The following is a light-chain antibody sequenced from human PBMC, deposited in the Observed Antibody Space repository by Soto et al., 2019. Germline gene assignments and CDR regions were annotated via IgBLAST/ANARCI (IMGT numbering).Light chain of an antibody. CDR3: QQYGTSEII. CDR2: DTS. CDR1: QGIGDT. V-gene: IGKV3-15*01. J-gene: IGKJ5*01. Sequence: EVVMRQSPATLSVSPGEGATLSCRASQGIGDTLAWYQHKPGQTPRLLIYDTSTRATGVPTRFSGSGSGTDFTLTITRLEPEDVAVFYCQQYGTSEIILGQGTRLEIK.